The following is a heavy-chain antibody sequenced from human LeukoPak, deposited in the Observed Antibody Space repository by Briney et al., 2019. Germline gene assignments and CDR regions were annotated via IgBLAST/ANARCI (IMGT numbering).Heavy chain of an antibody. CDR1: GASMSGYY. CDR2: IYSSEST. CDR3: ARAGRDWKSGYHFDY. D-gene: IGHD2-21*01. V-gene: IGHV4-59*08. Sequence: PSETLSLTCTVSGASMSGYYWSWIRQPPGKGLGWIGYIYSSESTNYNPSLRSRVTISIDTSKTQFSLSLRSVTAADTAVYYCARAGRDWKSGYHFDYWGQGTLVTVSS. J-gene: IGHJ4*02.